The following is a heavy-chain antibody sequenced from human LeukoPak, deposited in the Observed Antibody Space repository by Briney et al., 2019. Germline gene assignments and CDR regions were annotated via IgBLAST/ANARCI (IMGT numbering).Heavy chain of an antibody. CDR3: ARTEESGYNYGYFGYYYYMDV. CDR1: GGSISSYC. V-gene: IGHV4-59*01. Sequence: SETLSLTCTVSGGSISSYCWSWIRQPPGKGLEWIGFVHYSGSTHYNPSLKSRVTISVDTSKNQVSLKLTSVTAADTAVYYCARTEESGYNYGYFGYYYYMDVWGKGTTVTVSS. CDR2: VHYSGST. D-gene: IGHD5-18*01. J-gene: IGHJ6*03.